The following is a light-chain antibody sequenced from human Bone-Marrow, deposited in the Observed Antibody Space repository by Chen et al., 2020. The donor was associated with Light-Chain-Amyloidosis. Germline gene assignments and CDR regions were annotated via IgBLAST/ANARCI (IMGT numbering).Light chain of an antibody. CDR3: QVWDRSSDRPV. CDR1: NIGSTS. CDR2: DDS. Sequence: SYVLTQPSSVSGAPGQTGPTASGGNNIGSTSVHWYQQTPGQAPLQVVYDDSDRPSGIPVRLSGSNSVNTATLTISRVEAGDEADYYCQVWDRSSDRPVFGGGTKLTVL. V-gene: IGLV3-21*02. J-gene: IGLJ3*02.